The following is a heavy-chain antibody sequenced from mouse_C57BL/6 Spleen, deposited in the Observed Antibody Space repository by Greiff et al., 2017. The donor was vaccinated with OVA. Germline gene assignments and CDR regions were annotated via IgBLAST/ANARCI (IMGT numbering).Heavy chain of an antibody. CDR1: GYAFSSYW. CDR2: IYPGDGDT. Sequence: VMLVESGAELVKPGASVKISCKASGYAFSSYWMNWVKQRPGKGLEWIGQIYPGDGDTNYNGKFKGKATLTADKSSSTAYMQLSSLTSEDSAVYFCASDYYGRFAYWGQGTLVTVSA. D-gene: IGHD1-1*01. V-gene: IGHV1-80*01. J-gene: IGHJ3*01. CDR3: ASDYYGRFAY.